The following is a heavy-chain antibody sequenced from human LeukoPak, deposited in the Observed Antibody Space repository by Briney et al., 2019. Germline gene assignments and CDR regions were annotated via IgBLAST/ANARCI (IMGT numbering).Heavy chain of an antibody. CDR3: ARSAGHCTNGICFTDYYMDV. J-gene: IGHJ6*03. CDR1: GYTFTGYY. Sequence: ASVKVSCKASGYTFTGYYMHWVRQAPGQGLEWMGWINPNSGGTNYAQKFQGRVTMTRDTSITTAYMELTRLRSDDTAVYYCARSAGHCTNGICFTDYYMDVWGEGTTVTVSS. D-gene: IGHD2-8*01. CDR2: INPNSGGT. V-gene: IGHV1-2*02.